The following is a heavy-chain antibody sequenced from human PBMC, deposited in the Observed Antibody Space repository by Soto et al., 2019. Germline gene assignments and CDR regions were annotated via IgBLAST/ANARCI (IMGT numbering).Heavy chain of an antibody. CDR3: VRQGIGNLHGLVDV. CDR1: SGPSSSHN. J-gene: IGHJ6*02. CDR2: VYNTGGT. V-gene: IGHV4-59*08. Sequence: QVQLQQSGPGLVKPSETLSLTCTVSSGPSSSHNWGWIRQSPGRGLEWIGYVYNTGGTSYNPSLMSRFTISADTSANHISLTLSVVTAADTAIYYCVRQGIGNLHGLVDVWGQGTTVSVSS. D-gene: IGHD1-1*01.